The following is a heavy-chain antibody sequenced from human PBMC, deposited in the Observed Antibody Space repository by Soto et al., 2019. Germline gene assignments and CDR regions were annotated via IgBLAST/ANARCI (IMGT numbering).Heavy chain of an antibody. CDR3: ARDLGSGYDPGDY. D-gene: IGHD5-12*01. V-gene: IGHV1-69*06. CDR2: IIPIFGTT. J-gene: IGHJ4*02. CDR1: GYIFSGYS. Sequence: SVKVSCKTSGYIFSGYSISWVRQAPGQGLEWMGGIIPIFGTTNYAQRFHGRVTITADKSTSTVYMELYSLKPEDTAVYYCARDLGSGYDPGDYWGQGTLVTVSS.